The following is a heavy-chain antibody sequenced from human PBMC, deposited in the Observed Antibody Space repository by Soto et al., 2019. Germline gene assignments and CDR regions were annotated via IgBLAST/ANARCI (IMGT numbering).Heavy chain of an antibody. V-gene: IGHV3-23*01. D-gene: IGHD3-22*01. CDR1: GFTFSSYA. CDR3: AKSSGYYPDAFDI. CDR2: ISGSGGST. J-gene: IGHJ3*02. Sequence: EVQLLESGGGLVQPGGSLRLSCAASGFTFSSYAMSWVRQAPGKGLEWVSAISGSGGSTYYADCVKGRFTISRDNSKNTLYLQMNSLRAEDTAVYYCAKSSGYYPDAFDIWGQGTMVTVSS.